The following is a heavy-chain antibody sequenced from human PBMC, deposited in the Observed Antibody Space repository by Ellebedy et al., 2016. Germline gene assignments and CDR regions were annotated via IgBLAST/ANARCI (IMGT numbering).Heavy chain of an antibody. Sequence: GGSLRLXCVASGFTFSSYGIHWVRQAPGKGLEWVAVISYDGSNKYYADSVKGRFTISRDNSKNTLYLQMNSLRAEDTAVYYCTPLGLGDIVVVDYWGQGTQVTVPS. CDR1: GFTFSSYG. CDR2: ISYDGSNK. V-gene: IGHV3-30*03. J-gene: IGHJ4*02. D-gene: IGHD2-2*01. CDR3: TPLGLGDIVVVDY.